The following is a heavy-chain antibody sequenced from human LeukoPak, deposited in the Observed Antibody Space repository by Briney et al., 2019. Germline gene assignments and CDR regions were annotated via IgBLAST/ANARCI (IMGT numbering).Heavy chain of an antibody. Sequence: KSSETLSLTCAVYGGSFSGYYWSWIRQPPGKGLEWIGEINHSGSTNYNPSLESRVTISVDTSKNQFSLKLSSVTAADTAVYYCARGIPMVRGVITKAPDYWGQGTLVTVSS. V-gene: IGHV4-34*01. CDR1: GGSFSGYY. D-gene: IGHD3-10*01. CDR3: ARGIPMVRGVITKAPDY. J-gene: IGHJ4*02. CDR2: INHSGST.